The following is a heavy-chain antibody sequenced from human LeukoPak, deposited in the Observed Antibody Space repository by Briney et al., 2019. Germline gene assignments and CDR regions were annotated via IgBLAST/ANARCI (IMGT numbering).Heavy chain of an antibody. D-gene: IGHD3/OR15-3a*01. CDR3: AKSNGYDLIDI. V-gene: IGHV4-39*07. CDR2: IFYSGST. Sequence: SETLSLTCTVSSGSISTSNYYWGWVRQPPGKALEWIGNIFYSGSTYYSPSLKSRVTISLDTSRNQFSLKLNSVTAADTAVYYCAKSNGYDLIDIWGQGTMVTVSS. J-gene: IGHJ3*02. CDR1: SGSISTSNYY.